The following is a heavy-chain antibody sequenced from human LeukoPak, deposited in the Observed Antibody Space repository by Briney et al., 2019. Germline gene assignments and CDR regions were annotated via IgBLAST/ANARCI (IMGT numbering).Heavy chain of an antibody. D-gene: IGHD1-26*01. CDR3: AAGGSYHGYFQH. J-gene: IGHJ1*01. Sequence: SVTVSCKASGGTFSSYAISWVRQAPGQGLEWMGGIIPIFGTANYAQKFQGRVTITADESTSTAYMELSSLRSEDTAVYYCAAGGSYHGYFQHWGQGTLVTVSS. V-gene: IGHV1-69*13. CDR1: GGTFSSYA. CDR2: IIPIFGTA.